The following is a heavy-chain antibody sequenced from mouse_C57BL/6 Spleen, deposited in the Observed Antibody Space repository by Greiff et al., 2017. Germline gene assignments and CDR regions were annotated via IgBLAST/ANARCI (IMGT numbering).Heavy chain of an antibody. V-gene: IGHV1-4*01. CDR3: ARNSFDY. CDR1: GYTFTSYT. CDR2: INPSRGYT. J-gene: IGHJ2*01. Sequence: QVQLQQSGAELARPGASVKMSCKASGYTFTSYTMHWVKQRPGQGLEWIGYINPSRGYTKYNQKLQDTATLTADKAYITSYLQLSILTSEDSAVYYGARNSFDYWGQGTTLTVSS.